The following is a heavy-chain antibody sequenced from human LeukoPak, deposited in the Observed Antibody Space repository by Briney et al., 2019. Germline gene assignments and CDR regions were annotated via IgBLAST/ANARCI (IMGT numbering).Heavy chain of an antibody. D-gene: IGHD2-15*01. V-gene: IGHV1-69*13. CDR3: ARAESSCSGGSCYFSGLYY. J-gene: IGHJ4*02. Sequence: GASVKVSCKASGGTFSSYAISWVRQAPGQGLEWMGGIIPIFGTANYAQKFQGRVTITADESTSTAYMELSSLRSEDTAVYYCARAESSCSGGSCYFSGLYYWGQGTLVTVSS. CDR1: GGTFSSYA. CDR2: IIPIFGTA.